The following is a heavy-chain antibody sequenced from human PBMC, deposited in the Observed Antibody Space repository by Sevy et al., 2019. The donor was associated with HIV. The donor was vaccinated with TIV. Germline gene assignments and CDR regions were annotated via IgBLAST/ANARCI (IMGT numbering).Heavy chain of an antibody. CDR3: AGRGVRGGIAVAGTPYFVDY. J-gene: IGHJ4*02. CDR2: IYPGDSDT. Sequence: GESLKISCKGSGYSFTSYWIGWVRQMPGKGLEWMGIIYPGDSDTRYSPSFQGQVTISADKSISTAYLQWSGLKASDTAMYYCAGRGVRGGIAVAGTPYFVDYWGQGTLVTVSS. CDR1: GYSFTSYW. V-gene: IGHV5-51*01. D-gene: IGHD6-19*01.